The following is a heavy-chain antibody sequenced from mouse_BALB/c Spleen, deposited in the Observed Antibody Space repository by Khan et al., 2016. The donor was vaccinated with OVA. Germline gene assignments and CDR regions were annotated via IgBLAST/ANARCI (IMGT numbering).Heavy chain of an antibody. CDR1: GYTFTSYW. J-gene: IGHJ3*01. V-gene: IGHV1-7*01. D-gene: IGHD2-2*01. Sequence: QVQLQQSGAELAKPGASVKMSCKASGYTFTSYWMHWVKQRPGQGLEWIGYINPSTGYTEYNQKFKDKATLTADKSSSTAYMQLSSLTSEDSAVYYCASGDGDDEGFAYWGQGTLVTVSA. CDR2: INPSTGYT. CDR3: ASGDGDDEGFAY.